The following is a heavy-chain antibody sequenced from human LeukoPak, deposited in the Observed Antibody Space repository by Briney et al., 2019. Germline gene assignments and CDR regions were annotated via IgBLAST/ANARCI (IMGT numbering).Heavy chain of an antibody. CDR3: AREYGGDSLDK. CDR1: GFTFTNYA. CDR2: VGLTGGSI. D-gene: IGHD4-23*01. V-gene: IGHV3-21*01. Sequence: GGSLRLSCTASGFTFTNYAMSWVRQSPGKGLEWISSVGLTGGSIYYADSIKGRFTISRDNANNSVFLHMNSLRAEDTGVYYCAREYGGDSLDKWGQGVLVTVSS. J-gene: IGHJ4*02.